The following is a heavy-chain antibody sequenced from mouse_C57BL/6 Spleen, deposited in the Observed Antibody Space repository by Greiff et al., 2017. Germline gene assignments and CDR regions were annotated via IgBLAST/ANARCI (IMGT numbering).Heavy chain of an antibody. CDR1: GYAFSSSW. Sequence: QVQLQQSGPELVKPGASVKISCKASGYAFSSSWMNWVKQRPGKGLEWIGRIYPGDGDTNYNGKFKGKATLTADKSSSTAYMQLSSLTTDDSAVDFCARNYGSTPFDYWGQGTTLTVSS. D-gene: IGHD1-1*01. CDR2: IYPGDGDT. V-gene: IGHV1-82*01. CDR3: ARNYGSTPFDY. J-gene: IGHJ2*01.